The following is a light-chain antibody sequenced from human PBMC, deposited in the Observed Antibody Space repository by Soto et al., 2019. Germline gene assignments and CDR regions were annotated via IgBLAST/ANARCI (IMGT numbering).Light chain of an antibody. CDR3: IQHKNDRLT. J-gene: IGKJ4*01. V-gene: IGKV1-17*01. Sequence: DIQMTQSPSSLSASVGDRVTITCRASQGIGNDLNWYQQKPGKAPKRLIFTTSNLQNGVPSRFRGSGSEKEFTLTIARLQPADFGTNYCIQHKNDRLTFGGGTKVDIK. CDR1: QGIGND. CDR2: TTS.